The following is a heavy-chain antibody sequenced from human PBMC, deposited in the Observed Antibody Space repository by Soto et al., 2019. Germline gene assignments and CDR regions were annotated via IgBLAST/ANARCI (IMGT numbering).Heavy chain of an antibody. V-gene: IGHV4-34*01. CDR1: GGSLSGYY. CDR2: IDDSGST. CDR3: ARKRKGGSLFRLYYFDY. J-gene: IGHJ4*02. D-gene: IGHD3-22*01. Sequence: QVQLQQWGAGLLKPSETLSLTCAVYGGSLSGYYWNWIRHSPGKGLEWIGEIDDSGSTNYNPSLTSRVTISVDTDKIQFPLELSSVTAADTAPYYCARKRKGGSLFRLYYFDYWGQGTLVTVSP.